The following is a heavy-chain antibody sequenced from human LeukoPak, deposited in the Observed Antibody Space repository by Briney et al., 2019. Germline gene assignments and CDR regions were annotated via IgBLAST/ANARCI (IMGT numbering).Heavy chain of an antibody. Sequence: SVKVSCKASGGTFSSYAISWVRQAPGQGLEWMGGIIPIFGTANYAQKFQGRVTITADESTSTAYMELSSLRSEDTAVYYCAREVSITIFGVAYYYYGMDVWGQGTTVTASS. D-gene: IGHD3-3*01. J-gene: IGHJ6*02. CDR2: IIPIFGTA. CDR1: GGTFSSYA. CDR3: AREVSITIFGVAYYYYGMDV. V-gene: IGHV1-69*13.